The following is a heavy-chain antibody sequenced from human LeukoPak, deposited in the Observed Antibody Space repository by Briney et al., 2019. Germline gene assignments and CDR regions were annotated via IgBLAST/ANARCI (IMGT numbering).Heavy chain of an antibody. CDR3: ARTLMGFGELLSYYYYMDV. Sequence: ASVKVSCKASGYTFTSYYMHWVRQAPGQGLEWMGIINPSGGSTSYAQKFQGRVTMTRDMSTSTVYMELSSLRSEDTAVYYCARTLMGFGELLSYYYYMDVWGKGTTVTVSS. CDR1: GYTFTSYY. D-gene: IGHD3-10*01. V-gene: IGHV1-46*01. J-gene: IGHJ6*03. CDR2: INPSGGST.